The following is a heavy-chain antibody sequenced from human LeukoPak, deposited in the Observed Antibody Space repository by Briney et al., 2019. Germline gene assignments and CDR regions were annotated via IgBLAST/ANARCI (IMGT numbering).Heavy chain of an antibody. D-gene: IGHD2/OR15-2a*01. CDR2: FHTSGNT. CDR3: ARLPDSFYFYMDV. V-gene: IGHV4-4*07. CDR1: GGSINCYY. J-gene: IGHJ6*03. Sequence: SETLSLTCTVSGGSINCYYWTWIRQPAGKGLEWIGRFHTSGNTHYNPSLKSRVSMSLDTSKNQFSLNLSSVTAADTAVYYCARLPDSFYFYMDVWGKGTTVTVSS.